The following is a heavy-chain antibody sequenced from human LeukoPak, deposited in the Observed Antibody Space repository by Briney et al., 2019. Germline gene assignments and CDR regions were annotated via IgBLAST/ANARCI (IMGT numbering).Heavy chain of an antibody. CDR2: INWNGGGT. CDR1: GFAFDDYA. J-gene: IGHJ6*02. D-gene: IGHD3-10*01. CDR3: AKDLARLLYNSGSYYKAYDYGMDV. Sequence: GRSLRLSCAASGFAFDDYAMPWVRHAPGKGLEWVSGINWNGGGTDYATSVMGRFTISRDNAKSSLFLQMNSLRPEDTALYYCAKDLARLLYNSGSYYKAYDYGMDVWGQGTTVTVS. V-gene: IGHV3-9*01.